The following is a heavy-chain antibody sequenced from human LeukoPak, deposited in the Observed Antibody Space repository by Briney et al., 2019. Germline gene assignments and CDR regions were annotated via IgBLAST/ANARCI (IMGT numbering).Heavy chain of an antibody. Sequence: PGGSLRLSCAASGFTFSSCSMNWVRQAPGKGLEWVSSISSSSSYIYYADSVKGRFTISRDNAKNSLYLQMNSLRAEDTAVYYCASPAPDSDYGMDVWGQGTTVTVSS. V-gene: IGHV3-21*01. D-gene: IGHD1-14*01. CDR3: ASPAPDSDYGMDV. J-gene: IGHJ6*02. CDR1: GFTFSSCS. CDR2: ISSSSSYI.